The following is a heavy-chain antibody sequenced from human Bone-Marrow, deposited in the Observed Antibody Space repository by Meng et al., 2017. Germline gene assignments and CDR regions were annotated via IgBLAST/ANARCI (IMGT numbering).Heavy chain of an antibody. Sequence: GESLKISCAASEFTFSNYAMSWVRQAPGKGLEWVSAVSGSGASTYYADSVKGRFTISRDNSKNTLYLQMNSLRAEDTAVYYCAKMRITMVRAVVLYYYGMDVWGQGTTVTVSS. CDR3: AKMRITMVRAVVLYYYGMDV. V-gene: IGHV3-23*01. CDR1: EFTFSNYA. D-gene: IGHD3-10*01. CDR2: VSGSGAST. J-gene: IGHJ6*02.